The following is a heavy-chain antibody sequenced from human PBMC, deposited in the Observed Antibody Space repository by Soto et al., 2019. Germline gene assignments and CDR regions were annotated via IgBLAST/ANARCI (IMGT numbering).Heavy chain of an antibody. D-gene: IGHD2-15*01. CDR2: INPSGGST. CDR3: ARVAVSDDCSGGSCYHLDY. Sequence: ASVKVSCKASGYTFTSYYMHWVRQAPGQGLEWMGIINPSGGSTSYAQKFQGRVTMTRDTSTSTVYMELSSLRSEDTAVYYCARVAVSDDCSGGSCYHLDYWGQGTLVTVSS. J-gene: IGHJ4*02. V-gene: IGHV1-46*03. CDR1: GYTFTSYY.